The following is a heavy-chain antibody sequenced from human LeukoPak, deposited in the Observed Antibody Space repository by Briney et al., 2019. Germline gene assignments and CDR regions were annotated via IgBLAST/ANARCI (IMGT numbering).Heavy chain of an antibody. CDR1: GFTFDDYG. D-gene: IGHD5-12*01. J-gene: IGHJ6*03. CDR2: INWNGGST. V-gene: IGHV3-20*04. Sequence: GGSLRLSCAASGFTFDDYGMSCVRQAPGKGLEWVSGINWNGGSTGYADSVKGRFTISRDNAKNSLYLQMNSLRAEDTALYYCAREQNIVATITYYYYMDVWGKGTTVTVSS. CDR3: AREQNIVATITYYYYMDV.